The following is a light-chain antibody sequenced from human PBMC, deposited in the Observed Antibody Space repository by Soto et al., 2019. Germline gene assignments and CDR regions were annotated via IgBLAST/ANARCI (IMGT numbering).Light chain of an antibody. CDR1: QSISSSY. J-gene: IGKJ3*01. CDR2: GVS. CDR3: QQRSNWPT. Sequence: EIVLTQSPGTLSLSPGERATLSCRASQSISSSYFAWYQQKPGQAPRLLVYGVSSRATGIPARFSGSGSGTDFTLTISSLEPEDFAVYYCQQRSNWPTFGPGTKVDIK. V-gene: IGKV3D-20*02.